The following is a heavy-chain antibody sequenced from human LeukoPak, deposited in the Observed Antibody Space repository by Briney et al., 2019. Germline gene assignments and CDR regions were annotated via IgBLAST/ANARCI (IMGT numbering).Heavy chain of an antibody. CDR2: IIPIFGTA. D-gene: IGHD2-2*01. J-gene: IGHJ3*02. CDR3: AGPVGIRSLGYCSSTSCYAAFDI. CDR1: GGTFSSYA. Sequence: ASVKVSCKASGGTFSSYAISWVRQAPGQGLEWMGGIIPIFGTANYAQKFQGRVTITTDESTSTAYMELSSLRSEDTAVYYCAGPVGIRSLGYCSSTSCYAAFDIWGQGTMVTVSS. V-gene: IGHV1-69*05.